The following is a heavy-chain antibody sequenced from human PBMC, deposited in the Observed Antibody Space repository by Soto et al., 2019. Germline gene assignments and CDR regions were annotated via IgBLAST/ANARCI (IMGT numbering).Heavy chain of an antibody. D-gene: IGHD4-17*01. J-gene: IGHJ4*02. V-gene: IGHV3-48*02. Sequence: EVQVVESGGGFVQPGGSLRLSCAASGFTFSRHSMNWVRQSPGKGLEWLSYISSSSGEIFYADSVKGRFTISRDNAKNSLYLQMNSLRDEDTAVYYCARAHDYGDYEAKGVDYWGQGTLVTVS. CDR1: GFTFSRHS. CDR2: ISSSSGEI. CDR3: ARAHDYGDYEAKGVDY.